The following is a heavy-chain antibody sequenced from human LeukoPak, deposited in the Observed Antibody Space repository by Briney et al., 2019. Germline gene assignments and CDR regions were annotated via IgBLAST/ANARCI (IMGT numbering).Heavy chain of an antibody. Sequence: ASVKVSCKASGYAFTNYHMFWVRQAPGQGLEWMGIINPNGGGTNYAQKFQGRVTMTRDTSTSTVYMDPSSLTSEDTALYYCARGVDNSRYYFDYWGQGTLVTVSS. V-gene: IGHV1-46*01. CDR1: GYAFTNYH. J-gene: IGHJ4*02. CDR2: INPNGGGT. CDR3: ARGVDNSRYYFDY. D-gene: IGHD1-14*01.